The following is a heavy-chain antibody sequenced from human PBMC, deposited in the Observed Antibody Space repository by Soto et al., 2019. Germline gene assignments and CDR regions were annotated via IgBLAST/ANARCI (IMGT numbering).Heavy chain of an antibody. J-gene: IGHJ5*02. Sequence: QITLKEAGPTLVKPTQPLTLTCTFSGFSLSTSGVGVGWIRQPPGKALEWLALIYWDDDKRYSPSLKSRLTITTDTSKNQVVLTMTNMDPVDTAAYYCAHLQGGYSGYDYLWWFDPWGQGTLVTVSS. D-gene: IGHD5-12*01. CDR3: AHLQGGYSGYDYLWWFDP. CDR2: IYWDDDK. V-gene: IGHV2-5*02. CDR1: GFSLSTSGVG.